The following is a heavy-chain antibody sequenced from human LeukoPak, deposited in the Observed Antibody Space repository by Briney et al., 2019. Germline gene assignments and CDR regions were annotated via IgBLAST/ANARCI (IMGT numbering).Heavy chain of an antibody. V-gene: IGHV1-69*04. J-gene: IGHJ5*02. CDR3: ARGSDYGENNWFDP. CDR1: GGTFSSYA. D-gene: IGHD4-17*01. Sequence: SVKVSCKASGGTFSSYAISCVRQAPGQGLEWMGRIIPIFGIANYAQKFQGRVTITADKSTSTAYMELSSLRSEDTAVYYCARGSDYGENNWFDPWGQGTLVTVSS. CDR2: IIPIFGIA.